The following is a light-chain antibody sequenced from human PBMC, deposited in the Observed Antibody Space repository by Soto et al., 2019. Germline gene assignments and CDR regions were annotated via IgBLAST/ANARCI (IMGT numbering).Light chain of an antibody. CDR3: QQYGTSPAT. J-gene: IGKJ1*01. CDR1: QTVRNNY. CDR2: DAS. Sequence: EVVLTQSPGTLSLSPGERATLSCRASQTVRNNYLAWYQQKPGEAPRLLIYDASSRATGIPDRFSGSVSGTDFTLIISGLEPEDFAVYYCQQYGTSPATFGQGTKVDIK. V-gene: IGKV3-20*01.